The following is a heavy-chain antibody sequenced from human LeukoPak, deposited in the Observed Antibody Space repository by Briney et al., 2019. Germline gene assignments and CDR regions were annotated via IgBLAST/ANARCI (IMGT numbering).Heavy chain of an antibody. CDR3: ARQTSGRRYFDY. J-gene: IGHJ4*02. CDR1: GDSISTNHW. D-gene: IGHD1-26*01. Sequence: SETLSLTCAVSGDSISTNHWWSWVRQPPGKGLEWIGEVYHSGSTNYNPSLKSRVTISVDKSKNQFSLKLSSVTAADTAVYYCARQTSGRRYFDYWGQGTLVTVSS. CDR2: VYHSGST. V-gene: IGHV4-4*02.